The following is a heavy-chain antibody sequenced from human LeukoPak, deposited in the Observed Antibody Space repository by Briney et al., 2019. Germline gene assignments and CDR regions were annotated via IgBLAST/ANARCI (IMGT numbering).Heavy chain of an antibody. J-gene: IGHJ5*02. CDR1: GITFGNNW. Sequence: GGSLRLSCAASGITFGNNWMHWVRQGPGKGPVWISRINSDGGGAIYADSVKGRFTVSRDNAKNTLYLQMNSLRAEDTAVYYCARDVPHNWFDTWGQGTLVTVSS. CDR2: INSDGGGA. CDR3: ARDVPHNWFDT. V-gene: IGHV3-74*01.